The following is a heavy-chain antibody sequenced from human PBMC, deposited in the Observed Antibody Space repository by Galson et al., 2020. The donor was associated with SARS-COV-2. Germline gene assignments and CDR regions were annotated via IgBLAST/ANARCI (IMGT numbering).Heavy chain of an antibody. Sequence: ASVKVSCKASGYTFTENYLHWVRQAPGQGLEWMGWINPNSGGTNYAQKSQGRVTLTRDTSITTAYMELSELRSDDTAVYYCARVSYCTRGVCYSYDYWGQGTLVSVST. CDR2: INPNSGGT. D-gene: IGHD2-8*01. CDR3: ARVSYCTRGVCYSYDY. V-gene: IGHV1-2*02. CDR1: GYTFTENY. J-gene: IGHJ4*02.